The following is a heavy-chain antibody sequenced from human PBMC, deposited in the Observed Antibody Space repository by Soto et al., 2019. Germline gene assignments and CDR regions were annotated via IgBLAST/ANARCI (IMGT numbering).Heavy chain of an antibody. V-gene: IGHV3-30*18. J-gene: IGHJ4*02. CDR1: GFTFSDYG. CDR3: AKEGAPKLFLCEDS. CDR2: ISHEGGTQ. Sequence: GVSLRLSCSASGFTFSDYGIDWIRQAPGKGLEWVAVISHEGGTQYYADSVRGRFTVSRDNSKNILYLQMDSLRPEDTAVYFCAKEGAPKLFLCEDSWGQGT.